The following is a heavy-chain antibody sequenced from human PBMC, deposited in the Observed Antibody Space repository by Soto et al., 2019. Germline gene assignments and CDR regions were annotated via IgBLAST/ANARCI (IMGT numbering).Heavy chain of an antibody. CDR3: ARGRSWPRGDWFDP. Sequence: PSQTLSLTCVISGDSLSSNSAAWNWIRQSPSRGLEWLGRTYYRSKWYNDYAVSVRSRITINPDTSKNQFSLQLNSVTPEDTAVYYCARGRSWPRGDWFDPWGQGTLVTVPQ. CDR1: GDSLSSNSAA. CDR2: TYYRSKWYN. J-gene: IGHJ5*02. V-gene: IGHV6-1*01. D-gene: IGHD6-13*01.